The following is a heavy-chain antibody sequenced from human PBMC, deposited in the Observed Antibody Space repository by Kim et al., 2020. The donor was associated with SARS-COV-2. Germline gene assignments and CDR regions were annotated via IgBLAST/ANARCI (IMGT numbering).Heavy chain of an antibody. CDR2: IYTSGST. V-gene: IGHV4-61*02. Sequence: SETLSLTCTVSGGSISSGSYYWSWIRQPAGKGLEWIGRIYTSGSTNYNPSLKSRVTISVDTSKNQFSLKLSSVTAADTAVYYCAREEDYGSGSPTFDPWGQGTLVTVSS. J-gene: IGHJ5*02. CDR3: AREEDYGSGSPTFDP. D-gene: IGHD3-10*01. CDR1: GGSISSGSYY.